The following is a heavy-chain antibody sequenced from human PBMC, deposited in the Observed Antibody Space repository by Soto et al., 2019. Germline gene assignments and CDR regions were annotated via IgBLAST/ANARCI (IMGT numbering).Heavy chain of an antibody. CDR2: INHSGST. Sequence: QVQLQQWGAGLLKPSETLSLTCAVYGGSFSGYYWSWIRQPPGKGLEWIGEINHSGSTNYNQSLKSRVIISVDTSKNQYSLKLSSVTAADTAVYYCARGDYGGNSDDYWGRGTLVTVSS. CDR1: GGSFSGYY. D-gene: IGHD4-17*01. V-gene: IGHV4-34*01. J-gene: IGHJ4*02. CDR3: ARGDYGGNSDDY.